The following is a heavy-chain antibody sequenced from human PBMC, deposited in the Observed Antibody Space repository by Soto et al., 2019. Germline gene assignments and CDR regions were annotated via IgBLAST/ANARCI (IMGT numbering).Heavy chain of an antibody. J-gene: IGHJ3*02. CDR2: INPNSGGT. Sequence: QVQLVQSGAEVKKPGASVKVSCKASGNTLTGYYMHWVRQAPGQGLEWIGWINPNSGGTNYAQKFQGRVTVTRDTSITTAYMELSRLRSDDTAVYYCARDSSYDVLNGYSRNAFNIWGQGKMVTVSS. CDR3: ARDSSYDVLNGYSRNAFNI. CDR1: GNTLTGYY. D-gene: IGHD3-9*01. V-gene: IGHV1-2*02.